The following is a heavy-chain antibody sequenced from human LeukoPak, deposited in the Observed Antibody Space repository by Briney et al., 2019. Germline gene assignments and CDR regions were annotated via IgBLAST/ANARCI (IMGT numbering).Heavy chain of an antibody. V-gene: IGHV3-23*01. D-gene: IGHD6-13*01. CDR3: ARGQQLIKTD. CDR2: ISGSGGST. CDR1: GFTFDNYA. J-gene: IGHJ4*02. Sequence: GGSLRLSCAASGFTFDNYAMSWVRQAPGKGLEWVSAISGSGGSTYYADSVKGRFTISRGNSKNTLYLQMNSLRAEDTAVYYCARGQQLIKTDWGQGTLVTVSS.